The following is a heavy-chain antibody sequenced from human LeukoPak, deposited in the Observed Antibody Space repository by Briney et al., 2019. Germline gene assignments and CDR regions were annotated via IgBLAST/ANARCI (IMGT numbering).Heavy chain of an antibody. D-gene: IGHD3-3*01. CDR2: IDPNSGGT. CDR1: GYTFTGYY. Sequence: ASVKVSCKASGYTFTGYYMHWVRQAPGQGLEWMGWIDPNSGGTNYAQKFQGRVTMTRDTSISTAYMELSRLRFDDTAVYYCAREGYYDFWSGRGNWFDPWGQGTLVTVSS. V-gene: IGHV1-2*02. J-gene: IGHJ5*02. CDR3: AREGYYDFWSGRGNWFDP.